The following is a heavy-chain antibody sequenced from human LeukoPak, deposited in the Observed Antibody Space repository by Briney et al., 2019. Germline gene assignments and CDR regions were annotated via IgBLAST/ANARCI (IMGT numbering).Heavy chain of an antibody. CDR1: GFTFSSYS. Sequence: GGSLRLSCAASGFTFSSYSMNWVRQAPGKGLEWVSSISSSSSYIYYADSVKGRFTISRDNAKNSLYLQMNSLRAEDTAVYYCAREHWDRYGSAFDYWGQGTLVTVSS. D-gene: IGHD5-18*01. V-gene: IGHV3-21*01. J-gene: IGHJ4*02. CDR3: AREHWDRYGSAFDY. CDR2: ISSSSSYI.